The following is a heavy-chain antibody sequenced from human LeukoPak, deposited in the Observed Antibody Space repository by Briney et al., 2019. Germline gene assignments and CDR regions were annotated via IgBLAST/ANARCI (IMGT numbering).Heavy chain of an antibody. CDR1: GGSFSGYY. V-gene: IGHV4-4*07. CDR3: ARDSSGYYQVFDY. J-gene: IGHJ4*02. Sequence: SETLSLTCAVYGGSFSGYYWSWIRQPAGKGLEWIGRIYTSGSTNYNPSLKSRVTMSVDTSKNQFSLKLSSVTAADTAVYYCARDSSGYYQVFDYWGQGTLVTVSS. D-gene: IGHD3-22*01. CDR2: IYTSGST.